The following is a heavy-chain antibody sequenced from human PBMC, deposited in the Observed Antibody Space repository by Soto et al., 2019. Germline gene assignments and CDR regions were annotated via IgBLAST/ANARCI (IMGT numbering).Heavy chain of an antibody. CDR3: ARDRGIAAAGLSNWLDP. J-gene: IGHJ5*02. CDR2: IIPIFGTA. V-gene: IGHV1-69*13. Sequence: SVKVSCKASRGTFSSYAISWVRQAPGQGLEWMGGIIPIFGTANYAQKFQGRVTITADESTSTAYMELSSLRSEDTAVYYCARDRGIAAAGLSNWLDPWGQGTLVTVSS. D-gene: IGHD6-13*01. CDR1: RGTFSSYA.